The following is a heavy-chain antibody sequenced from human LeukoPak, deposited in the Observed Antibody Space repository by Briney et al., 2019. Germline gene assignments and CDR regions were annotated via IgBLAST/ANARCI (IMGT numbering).Heavy chain of an antibody. CDR2: ISAYNGNT. J-gene: IGHJ6*03. CDR3: ARVASSWYSLLGLHMDV. D-gene: IGHD6-13*01. CDR1: GYTFTIYG. Sequence: ASVKVSFKASGYTFTIYGISWVRQAPGQGVEWMGWISAYNGNTNYAQKLQGRVTMTTDTSTSTAYMELRSLRSDDTAVYYCARVASSWYSLLGLHMDVWGKGTTVTVSS. V-gene: IGHV1-18*01.